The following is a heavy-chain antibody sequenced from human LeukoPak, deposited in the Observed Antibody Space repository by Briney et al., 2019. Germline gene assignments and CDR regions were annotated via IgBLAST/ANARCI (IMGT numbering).Heavy chain of an antibody. J-gene: IGHJ4*02. Sequence: PGGSLRLSCAASGFTFSSYTMSWVRQAPGKGLEWVSAISSSGASTYYADSVKGRFTISRDNSKNTLYLQMNSLRTEDTAMYYCARDYYESSGYPPEPYDNWGQGTLVTVSS. CDR3: ARDYYESSGYPPEPYDN. D-gene: IGHD3-22*01. V-gene: IGHV3-23*01. CDR2: ISSSGAST. CDR1: GFTFSSYT.